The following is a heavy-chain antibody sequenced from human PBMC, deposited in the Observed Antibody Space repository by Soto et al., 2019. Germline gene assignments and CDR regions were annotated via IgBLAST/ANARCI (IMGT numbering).Heavy chain of an antibody. CDR2: IFSSGST. CDR3: TKYRRTDAEGYSFDY. CDR1: GGSINTFY. D-gene: IGHD2-15*01. J-gene: IGHJ4*02. V-gene: IGHV4-4*07. Sequence: PSETLSLTCTVSGGSINTFYWSWVRQPAGKGLEWIGRIFSSGSTSFNPSLKSRVTMSVDSAKNQFSLQLSSVTAADTAVYFCTKYRRTDAEGYSFDYWGQGALVAVSS.